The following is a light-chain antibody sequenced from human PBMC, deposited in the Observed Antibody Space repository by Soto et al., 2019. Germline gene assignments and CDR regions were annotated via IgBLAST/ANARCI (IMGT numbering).Light chain of an antibody. CDR1: SSDVGGYNY. J-gene: IGLJ3*02. Sequence: QSALPQPPSASGSRGQSVTLSCTGTSSDVGGYNYVSWYQQHPGKAPQLMIYEVSKRTSGVPDRFSGSKSDNTASLTVSGLQPEDEADYYCSSYAGSNNLGVFGGGTKLTVL. CDR3: SSYAGSNNLGV. V-gene: IGLV2-8*01. CDR2: EVS.